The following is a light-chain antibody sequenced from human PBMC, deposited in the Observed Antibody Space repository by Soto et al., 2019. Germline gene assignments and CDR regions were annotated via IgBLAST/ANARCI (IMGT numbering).Light chain of an antibody. J-gene: IGLJ1*01. Sequence: QLVLTQPPSVSGAPGQRGTISCTGSSSNIGAGYDVHWYQQLPGTAPKLLIYDNTNRPSGVPDRFSGSKSGTSASLAITGLQAEDEADYYCQSYDRSLSGYVFGTGTKLTVL. CDR3: QSYDRSLSGYV. CDR1: SSNIGAGYD. V-gene: IGLV1-40*01. CDR2: DNT.